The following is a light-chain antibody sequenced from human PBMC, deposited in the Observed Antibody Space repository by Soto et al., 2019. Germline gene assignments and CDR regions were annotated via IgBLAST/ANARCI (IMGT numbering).Light chain of an antibody. V-gene: IGKV1-27*01. CDR2: VAS. Sequence: DIQMTQSPSSLSASVGDRVTITCRASQGISNYLAWYQQQPGKVPKLLIYVASTLQSGVPSRFSGSGSGTDFTLNISSLQPEDVATYYCQKYNSAPWTCGQGTKVEIK. J-gene: IGKJ1*01. CDR3: QKYNSAPWT. CDR1: QGISNY.